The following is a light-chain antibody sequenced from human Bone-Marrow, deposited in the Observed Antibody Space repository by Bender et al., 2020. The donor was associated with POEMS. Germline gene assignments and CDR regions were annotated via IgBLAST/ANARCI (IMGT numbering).Light chain of an antibody. CDR1: SSDVGGYDY. J-gene: IGLJ3*02. CDR3: CSFALNTTWV. Sequence: QSVLTQPASVSGSPGQSITISCAGSSSDVGGYDYVSWYQKHPGKAPKLMIYDVSNRPSGVSNRFSGSKSGNTASLTISGLQAEDEADYYCCSFALNTTWVFGGGTKLTVL. CDR2: DVS. V-gene: IGLV2-14*01.